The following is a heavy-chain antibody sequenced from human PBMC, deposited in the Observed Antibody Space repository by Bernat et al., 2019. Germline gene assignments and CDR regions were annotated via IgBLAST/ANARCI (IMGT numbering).Heavy chain of an antibody. Sequence: EVQLVETGGGLIQPGGSLRLSCAASGFTVSSNYMSWVRQAPGKGLEWVSVIYSGGSTYYADSVKGRFTISRDNSKNTLYLQMNSLRAEDTAVYYCARDFALYGDYVDIWGQGTMVTVSS. CDR2: IYSGGST. CDR3: ARDFALYGDYVDI. J-gene: IGHJ3*02. CDR1: GFTVSSNY. D-gene: IGHD4-17*01. V-gene: IGHV3-53*02.